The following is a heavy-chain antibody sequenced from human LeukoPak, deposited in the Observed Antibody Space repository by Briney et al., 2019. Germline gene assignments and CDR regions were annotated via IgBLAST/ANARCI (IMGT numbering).Heavy chain of an antibody. Sequence: IYYSGSTYYNPSLKSRVTISVDKSKNQFSLKLSSVTAADTAVYYCARRRVVDTDGGVIDYWGQGTLVTVSS. CDR2: IYYSGST. J-gene: IGHJ4*02. V-gene: IGHV4-39*07. D-gene: IGHD3-3*01. CDR3: ARRRVVDTDGGVIDY.